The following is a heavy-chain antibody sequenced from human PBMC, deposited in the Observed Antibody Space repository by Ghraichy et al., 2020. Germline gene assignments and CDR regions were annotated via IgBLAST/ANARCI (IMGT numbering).Heavy chain of an antibody. V-gene: IGHV6-1*01. D-gene: IGHD3-22*01. CDR1: GDSVSSNSAA. J-gene: IGHJ1*01. CDR3: ARGLYYYDSSGYSEYFQH. Sequence: SQTLSLTCAISGDSVSSNSAAWNWIRQSPSRGLEWLGRTYYRSKWYNDYAVSVKSRITINPDTSKNQFSLQLNSVTPEDTAVYYCARGLYYYDSSGYSEYFQHWGQGTLVTVSS. CDR2: TYYRSKWYN.